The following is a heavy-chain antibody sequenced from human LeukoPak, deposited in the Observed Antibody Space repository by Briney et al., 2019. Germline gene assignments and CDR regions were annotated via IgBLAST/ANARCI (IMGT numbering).Heavy chain of an antibody. CDR3: ARGNRGSSWFFMDV. CDR1: GFTFSSYG. V-gene: IGHV3-30*03. J-gene: IGHJ6*03. CDR2: ISYDGSNK. Sequence: GRSLRLSCAASGFTFSSYGMHWVRQAPGKGLEWVAVISYDGSNKYYADSVKGRFTISRDNSKNTLYLQMNSLRAEDTAVYYCARGNRGSSWFFMDVWGKGTTVTVSS. D-gene: IGHD6-13*01.